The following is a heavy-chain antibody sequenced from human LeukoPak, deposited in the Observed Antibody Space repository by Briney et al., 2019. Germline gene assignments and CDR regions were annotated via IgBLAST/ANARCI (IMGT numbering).Heavy chain of an antibody. D-gene: IGHD1-14*01. Sequence: GGSLRLSCAASGFTFSSYAMSWVRQAPGKGLEWVSAISGSGGSTYYADSVKGRFTISRDNSKNFLSLQMNSLRIEDTAVYYCVKGDISRYTFLGDCWGQGTLVTVSS. CDR2: ISGSGGST. CDR1: GFTFSSYA. J-gene: IGHJ4*02. CDR3: VKGDISRYTFLGDC. V-gene: IGHV3-23*01.